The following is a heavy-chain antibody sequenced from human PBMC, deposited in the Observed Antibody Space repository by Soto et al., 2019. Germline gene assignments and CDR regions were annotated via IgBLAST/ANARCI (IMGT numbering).Heavy chain of an antibody. V-gene: IGHV5-51*01. D-gene: IGHD6-19*01. CDR1: GYSFTSYW. Sequence: GESLKISCKGSGYSFTSYWIGWVRQMPGKGLEWMGIIYPGDSDTRNSPSFQGQVPISADKSISTAYRQWSSLKASDTAMYYCARSSSGWYDAFDIWGQGTMVTVSS. J-gene: IGHJ3*02. CDR3: ARSSSGWYDAFDI. CDR2: IYPGDSDT.